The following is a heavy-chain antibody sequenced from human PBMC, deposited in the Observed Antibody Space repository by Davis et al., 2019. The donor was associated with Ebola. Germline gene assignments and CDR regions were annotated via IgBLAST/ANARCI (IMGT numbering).Heavy chain of an antibody. CDR3: ARGGYSYGYGLDY. J-gene: IGHJ4*02. CDR1: GYTFATYD. Sequence: ASVKVSCKASGYTFATYDVFWVRQAVGQGLEWMGWMNPNNGNTGYAQKFQGRVTMTRNNSINTAYMEVNGLTSEDTAVYYCARGGYSYGYGLDYWGQGTLVTVSS. CDR2: MNPNNGNT. D-gene: IGHD5-18*01. V-gene: IGHV1-8*01.